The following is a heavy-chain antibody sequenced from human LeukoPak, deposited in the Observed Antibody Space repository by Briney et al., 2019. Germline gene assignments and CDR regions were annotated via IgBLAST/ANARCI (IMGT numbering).Heavy chain of an antibody. J-gene: IGHJ3*02. V-gene: IGHV3-30*02. CDR2: IRYDGRNK. CDR3: ARELREHGVFDI. CDR1: GFTFSSYG. Sequence: PGGSLRLSCAASGFTFSSYGMHWVRQAPGKGLDWVAFIRYDGRNKYYAASVKGRFSISRDNSKSTVYLQMNSLRAEDTAVYYCARELREHGVFDIWGQGTMVTVSS. D-gene: IGHD1-26*01.